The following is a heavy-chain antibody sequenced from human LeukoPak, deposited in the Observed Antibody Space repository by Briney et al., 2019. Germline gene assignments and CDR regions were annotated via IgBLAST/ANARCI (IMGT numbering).Heavy chain of an antibody. D-gene: IGHD6-19*01. CDR1: GFTVSSNY. Sequence: GGSLRLSCAASGFTVSSNYMRWVRQAPGRGLGWVSVIYGGGSTYYADSVKGRFTISRDNSKNTLYLQMNSLRAEDTAVYYCARASYQWLVRGKSYYFDYWGQGTLVTVSS. CDR2: IYGGGST. V-gene: IGHV3-53*01. J-gene: IGHJ4*02. CDR3: ARASYQWLVRGKSYYFDY.